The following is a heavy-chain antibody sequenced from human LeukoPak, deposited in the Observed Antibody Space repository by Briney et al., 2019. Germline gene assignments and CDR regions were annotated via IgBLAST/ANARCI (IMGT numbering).Heavy chain of an antibody. CDR2: ISSSGSTI. CDR3: AREQIYDFWSGYYRSFDY. CDR1: GFTFSSYE. V-gene: IGHV3-48*03. D-gene: IGHD3-3*01. Sequence: GGSLRLSCAASGFTFSSYEMNRVRQAPGKGLEWVSYISSSGSTIYYADSVKGRFTISRDNAKNSLYLQMNSMRAEDTAVYYCAREQIYDFWSGYYRSFDYWGQGTLVTVSS. J-gene: IGHJ4*02.